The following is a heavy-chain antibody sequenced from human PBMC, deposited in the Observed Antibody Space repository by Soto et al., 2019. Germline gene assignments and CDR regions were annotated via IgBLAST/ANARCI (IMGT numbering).Heavy chain of an antibody. J-gene: IGHJ6*02. CDR1: GFTFSSYA. Sequence: GGSVRLSCAASGFTFSSYAMSWVRQAPGKGLEWVSAISGSGGSTYYADSVKGRFTISRDNSKNTLYLQMNSLRAEDTAVYYYAKDLRENSSTRQIHQGRPRVPDYSYSGMDVWGQGTTVTVSS. CDR3: AKDLRENSSTRQIHQGRPRVPDYSYSGMDV. V-gene: IGHV3-23*01. D-gene: IGHD6-6*01. CDR2: ISGSGGST.